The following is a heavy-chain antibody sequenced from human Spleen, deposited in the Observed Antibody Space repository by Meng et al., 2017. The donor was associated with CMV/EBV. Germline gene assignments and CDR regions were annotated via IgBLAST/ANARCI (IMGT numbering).Heavy chain of an antibody. D-gene: IGHD3-22*01. CDR1: GFTFDDYG. Sequence: GESLKISCAASGFTFDDYGMSWVRQAPGKGLEWGSGINWNGGSTGYADSVKGRFTISRDNAKNSLYLQMNSLRAEDTALYYCARVVRWLSHYYYYGMDVWGQGTTVTVSS. J-gene: IGHJ6*02. CDR3: ARVVRWLSHYYYYGMDV. V-gene: IGHV3-20*04. CDR2: INWNGGST.